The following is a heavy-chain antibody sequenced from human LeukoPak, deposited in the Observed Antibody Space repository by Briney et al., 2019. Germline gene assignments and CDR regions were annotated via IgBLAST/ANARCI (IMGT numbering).Heavy chain of an antibody. CDR3: TWYSSGAMVY. V-gene: IGHV3-15*01. Sequence: PGGSLRLSCAASGFTITNAWMTWVRQAPGKGLEWVGRVKGDGGTTDYAAPVKGRFTISRDDSKNTLYLQMNSLKTEDTGVYFCTWYSSGAMVYWGQGTLVTVSS. J-gene: IGHJ4*02. D-gene: IGHD6-19*01. CDR1: GFTITNAW. CDR2: VKGDGGTT.